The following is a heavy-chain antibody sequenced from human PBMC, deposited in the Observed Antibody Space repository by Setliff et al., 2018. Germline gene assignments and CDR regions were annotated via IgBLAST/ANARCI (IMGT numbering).Heavy chain of an antibody. CDR3: ARSPLDDAFDI. J-gene: IGHJ3*02. CDR1: GYSFTTYW. CDR2: IYPGDYDT. V-gene: IGHV5-51*01. Sequence: PGESLKISCKASGYSFTTYWIAWVRQMPGKGLEWMGVIYPGDYDTSYSPSFQGQVTISVDKSISTVYLHWSSLKASDTAMYYCARSPLDDAFDIWGQGTMVTVSS.